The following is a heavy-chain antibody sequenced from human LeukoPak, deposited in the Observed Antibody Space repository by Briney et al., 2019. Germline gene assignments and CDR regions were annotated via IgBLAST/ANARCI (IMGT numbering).Heavy chain of an antibody. D-gene: IGHD6-13*01. CDR1: GFTFSSYA. J-gene: IGHJ4*02. V-gene: IGHV3-23*01. CDR3: AKMYSSSWYSPHFDY. CDR2: ISGSGGST. Sequence: PGGSLRLSCAASGFTFSSYAMSWVRQAPGKGLEWVSAISGSGGSTYYADSVKGRFTISRDNSKNTLYLQMNSRRAEDTAVYYCAKMYSSSWYSPHFDYWGQGTLVTVSS.